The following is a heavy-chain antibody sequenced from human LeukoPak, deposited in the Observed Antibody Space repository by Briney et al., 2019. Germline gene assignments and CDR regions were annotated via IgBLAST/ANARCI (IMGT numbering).Heavy chain of an antibody. Sequence: SETLSLTCTVSGGSISSGGYYWSWIRQPAGKGLEWIGRIYTSGSTNYNPSLKSRVTISVDTSKNQFSLKLSSVTAADTAVYYCARAPYFDWLLFDYWGQGTLVTVSS. CDR3: ARAPYFDWLLFDY. J-gene: IGHJ4*02. CDR1: GGSISSGGYY. V-gene: IGHV4-61*02. D-gene: IGHD3-9*01. CDR2: IYTSGST.